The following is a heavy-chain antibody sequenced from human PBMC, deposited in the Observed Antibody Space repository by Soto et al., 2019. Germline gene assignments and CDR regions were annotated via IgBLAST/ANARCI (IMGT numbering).Heavy chain of an antibody. Sequence: QVQLVESGGGVVQPGRSLRLSCAASGFTFSSYGMHWVRQAPGKGLEWVAVISYDGSNKYYADSVKGRFTISRDNSKNTLYLQMNSLRAEDTAVYYCAKDGSPFCGYDSSGYYGTYGMDVWGQGTTVTFSS. V-gene: IGHV3-30*18. CDR2: ISYDGSNK. CDR3: AKDGSPFCGYDSSGYYGTYGMDV. CDR1: GFTFSSYG. J-gene: IGHJ6*02. D-gene: IGHD3-22*01.